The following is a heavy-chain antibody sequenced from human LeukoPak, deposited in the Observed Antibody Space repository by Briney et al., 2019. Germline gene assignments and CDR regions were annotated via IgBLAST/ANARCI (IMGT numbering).Heavy chain of an antibody. CDR1: GFTVSSNY. Sequence: GGSLRLSCAASGFTVSSNYISWVRQAPGKGLEWVSVIYSGGSTYYADSVKGRFTISRDNSKNTLYLQMNSLRAEDTAVYYCARTLYYYDSSGYESLDAFDIWGQGTMVTVSS. J-gene: IGHJ3*02. D-gene: IGHD3-22*01. CDR2: IYSGGST. V-gene: IGHV3-53*01. CDR3: ARTLYYYDSSGYESLDAFDI.